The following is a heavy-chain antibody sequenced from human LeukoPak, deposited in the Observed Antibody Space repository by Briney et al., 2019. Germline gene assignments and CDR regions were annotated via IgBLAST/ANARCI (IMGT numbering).Heavy chain of an antibody. Sequence: PEGSLRLSCAASGFTFSSYTMSWVRQAPGKGLEWVSGISGSGGSTYYADSVKGRFTISRDNPKNTLYLQMDSLRAEDTAIYYCAKGVQLGGYYFDYWGQGTLVTVSS. V-gene: IGHV3-23*01. D-gene: IGHD1-1*01. CDR1: GFTFSSYT. CDR3: AKGVQLGGYYFDY. CDR2: ISGSGGST. J-gene: IGHJ4*02.